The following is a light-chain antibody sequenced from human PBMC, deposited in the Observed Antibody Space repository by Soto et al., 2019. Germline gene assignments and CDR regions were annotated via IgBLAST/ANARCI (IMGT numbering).Light chain of an antibody. J-gene: IGKJ4*01. CDR1: QSVSSY. Sequence: EIVLTQSPATLSLSPGERATLSCRASQSVSSYLAWYQQKPGQAPRLLIYDASNRAPGIPARFSGSGSETDFTLTISSLEPEDFAVYYCQQRSNWLTFGGGTRVEIK. V-gene: IGKV3-11*01. CDR2: DAS. CDR3: QQRSNWLT.